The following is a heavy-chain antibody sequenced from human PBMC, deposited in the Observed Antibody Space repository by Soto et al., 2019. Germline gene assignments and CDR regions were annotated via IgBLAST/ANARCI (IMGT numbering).Heavy chain of an antibody. CDR3: QCYYDSSGYYRPYYYYGMDV. V-gene: IGHV1-69*13. J-gene: IGHJ6*02. CDR1: GGTFSSYA. Sequence: SVKVSCKASGGTFSSYAISWVRQAPGQGLEWMGGIIPIFGTANYAQKFQGRVTITADESTSTAYLQMNSLKTEDTAVYYCQCYYDSSGYYRPYYYYGMDVWGQGTTVTVSS. CDR2: IIPIFGTA. D-gene: IGHD3-22*01.